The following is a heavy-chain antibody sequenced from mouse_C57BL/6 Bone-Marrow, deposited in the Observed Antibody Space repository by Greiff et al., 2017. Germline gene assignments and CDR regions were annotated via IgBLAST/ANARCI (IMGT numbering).Heavy chain of an antibody. V-gene: IGHV1-81*01. D-gene: IGHD1-1*01. Sequence: VQGVESGAELARPGASVKLSCKASGYTFTSYGISWVKQRTGQGLEWIGEIYPRSGNTYYNEKFKGKATLTADKSSSTAYMELRSLTSEDSAVYFCAREGKYYGSLWYFDVWGTGTTVTVSS. CDR1: GYTFTSYG. CDR2: IYPRSGNT. CDR3: AREGKYYGSLWYFDV. J-gene: IGHJ1*03.